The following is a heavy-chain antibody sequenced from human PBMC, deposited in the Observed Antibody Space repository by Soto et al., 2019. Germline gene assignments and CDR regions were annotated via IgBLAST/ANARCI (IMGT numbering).Heavy chain of an antibody. CDR2: IDPVDSYA. V-gene: IGHV5-10-1*01. CDR1: GVSCTNYW. Sequence: ESLKISGKGSGVSCTNYWISWVRQIPGKGLEWMGNIDPVDSYANYSPSFQGHVTFSVDTSISTAYLQWSSLKASDTAMYFCARIESIARNWFDPWGQGTLVTVSS. D-gene: IGHD6-13*01. J-gene: IGHJ5*02. CDR3: ARIESIARNWFDP.